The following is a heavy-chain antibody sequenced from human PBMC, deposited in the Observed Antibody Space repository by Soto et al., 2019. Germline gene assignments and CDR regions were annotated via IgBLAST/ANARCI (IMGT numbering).Heavy chain of an antibody. CDR2: IIPILGIA. CDR1: GGTFSSYT. CDR3: ASQNDNIVVAPGAFDF. J-gene: IGHJ3*01. D-gene: IGHD2-15*01. V-gene: IGHV1-69*02. Sequence: SVKVSCKASGGTFSSYTISWVRQAPGQGLEWMGRIIPILGIANYAQKFQGRVTITADKSTSTAYMELSSLRSEDTAVYYCASQNDNIVVAPGAFDFWGQGTMVTVSS.